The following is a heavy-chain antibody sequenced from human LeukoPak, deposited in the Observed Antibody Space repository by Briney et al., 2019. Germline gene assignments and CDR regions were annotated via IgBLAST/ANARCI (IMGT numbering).Heavy chain of an antibody. D-gene: IGHD3-22*01. V-gene: IGHV4-39*01. J-gene: IGHJ4*02. CDR3: ARHRSTYDSSGYSPLYYFDY. CDR1: GGSISSSSYY. CDR2: IYYSGST. Sequence: SETLSLTCTVSGGSISSSSYYWGWIRQPPGKGLEWIGSIYYSGSTYYNPSLKSRVTISLDTSKNQFSLKLSSVTAADTAVYYCARHRSTYDSSGYSPLYYFDYWGQGTLVTVSS.